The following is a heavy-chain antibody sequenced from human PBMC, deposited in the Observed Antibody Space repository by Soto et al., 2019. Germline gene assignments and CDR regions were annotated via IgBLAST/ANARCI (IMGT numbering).Heavy chain of an antibody. CDR3: TQGTYDHDTIGYYTLDN. D-gene: IGHD3-22*01. V-gene: IGHV3-30*18. J-gene: IGHJ4*02. Sequence: PGGSLRRSCAASGLTFSSYGMHWVRQAPGRGLEWVAGISYDGRNKYYVDSVKGRFTISRDNSKNTLDLQMNSLRVEDTAVFYCTQGTYDHDTIGYYTLDNWGQGALVTVSS. CDR2: ISYDGRNK. CDR1: GLTFSSYG.